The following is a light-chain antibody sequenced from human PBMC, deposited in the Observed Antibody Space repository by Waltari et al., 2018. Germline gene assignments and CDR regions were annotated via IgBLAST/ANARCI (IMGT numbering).Light chain of an antibody. CDR1: QDINNN. CDR2: AAS. V-gene: IGKV1-27*01. J-gene: IGKJ5*01. CDR3: QKYNSAPFT. Sequence: DIQVTQPPSSLSASLRAKVTFTCRASQDINNNLAWYQQKPGKPPKLLTYAASTLQSGVPSRFSGSGSGTDFTLTISSLQPEDVATYYCQKYNSAPFTFGQGTRLENK.